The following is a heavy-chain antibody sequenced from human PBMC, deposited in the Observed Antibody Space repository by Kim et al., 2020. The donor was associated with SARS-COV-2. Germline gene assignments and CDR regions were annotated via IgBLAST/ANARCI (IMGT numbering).Heavy chain of an antibody. Sequence: SETLSLTCTVSGGSISSSSYYWGWIRQPPGKGLEWIGSIYYSGSTYYNPSLKSRVTISVDTSKNQFSLKLSSVTAADTAVYYCARHQGWFWAWFDPWGQGTLVTVSS. D-gene: IGHD3-10*01. V-gene: IGHV4-39*01. CDR1: GGSISSSSYY. J-gene: IGHJ5*02. CDR3: ARHQGWFWAWFDP. CDR2: IYYSGST.